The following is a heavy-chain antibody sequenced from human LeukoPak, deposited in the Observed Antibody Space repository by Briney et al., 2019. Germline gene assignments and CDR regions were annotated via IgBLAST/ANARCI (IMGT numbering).Heavy chain of an antibody. V-gene: IGHV3-15*05. D-gene: IGHD2-15*01. J-gene: IGHJ3*02. Sequence: GGSLRLSCAASGFTFSNAWMSWVRQAPGKGLEWVGRIKSKTDGGTTDYAAPVKGRFTISRDDSKNTLYLQMNSLKTEDTAVYYCTTDEVRGTNAFDIWGQGTMVTVSS. CDR2: IKSKTDGGTT. CDR3: TTDEVRGTNAFDI. CDR1: GFTFSNAW.